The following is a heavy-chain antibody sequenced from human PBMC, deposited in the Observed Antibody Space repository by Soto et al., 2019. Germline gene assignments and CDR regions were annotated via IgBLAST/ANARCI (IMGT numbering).Heavy chain of an antibody. J-gene: IGHJ4*02. CDR2: IYYSGST. Sequence: QLQLQESGPGLVKPSETLSLTCTVSGGSISSSSYYWGWIRQPPGKGLEWIGSIYYSGSTYYNPSLKSRVTISVDTSKNQFSLKLSSVTAADTAVYYCASTSYYYGSGSFDYWGQGTLVTVSS. V-gene: IGHV4-39*01. CDR1: GGSISSSSYY. CDR3: ASTSYYYGSGSFDY. D-gene: IGHD3-10*01.